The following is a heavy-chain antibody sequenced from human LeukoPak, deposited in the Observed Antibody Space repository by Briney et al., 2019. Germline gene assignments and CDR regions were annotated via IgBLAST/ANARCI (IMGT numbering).Heavy chain of an antibody. CDR2: ISSSSSYI. CDR3: ARVRYGGYCSSTSCPKSWDYYYYMDV. J-gene: IGHJ6*03. Sequence: GGSLRLSCAASGFTFSSYSMNWVRQAPGKGLEWVSSISSSSSYIYYADSVKGRFTISRDNAKNSLYLQMNSLRAEDTAVYYCARVRYGGYCSSTSCPKSWDYYYYMDVWGKGTTVTVSS. D-gene: IGHD2-2*01. V-gene: IGHV3-21*01. CDR1: GFTFSSYS.